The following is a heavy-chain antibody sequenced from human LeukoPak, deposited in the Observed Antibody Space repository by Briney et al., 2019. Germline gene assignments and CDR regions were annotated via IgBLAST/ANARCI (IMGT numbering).Heavy chain of an antibody. Sequence: GGSLRLSCAASGFTFSSYAMSWVRQAPGKGLEWVSAISGSGGSTYYADSVKDWFTISRDNSKNTLYLQMNSLRAEDTAVYYCAKVVPAAMWVYYYYGMDVWGQGTTVTVSS. V-gene: IGHV3-23*01. CDR2: ISGSGGST. J-gene: IGHJ6*02. CDR3: AKVVPAAMWVYYYYGMDV. CDR1: GFTFSSYA. D-gene: IGHD2-2*01.